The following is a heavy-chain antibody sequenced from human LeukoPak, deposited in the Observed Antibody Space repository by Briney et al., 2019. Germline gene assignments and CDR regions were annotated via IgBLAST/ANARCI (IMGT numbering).Heavy chain of an antibody. J-gene: IGHJ4*02. D-gene: IGHD4-17*01. CDR3: ARQSSVTRSGLDS. Sequence: PGGSLRLSCAASGFTFSSYAMHWVRQAPGEGLEWVAAISYDGSNKKYGDSVKGRFTISSDNSRNTLYLQMNSLRPEDTAVYYCARQSSVTRSGLDSWGQGTLVTVSS. CDR2: ISYDGSNK. CDR1: GFTFSSYA. V-gene: IGHV3-30*04.